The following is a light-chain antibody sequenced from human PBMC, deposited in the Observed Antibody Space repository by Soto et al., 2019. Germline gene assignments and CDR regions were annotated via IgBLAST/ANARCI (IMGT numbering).Light chain of an antibody. V-gene: IGKV3-20*01. CDR3: QQSYSSPLYT. CDR2: GAS. Sequence: EIVLTQSPGTLSLSPGERATLSCRASQTVSSSQLAWYQQKPGQAPRLLIFGASSRATDIPDRFSGSGSGTDFTLTISRLEPEDFATYFCQQSYSSPLYTFGQGTKLEI. J-gene: IGKJ2*01. CDR1: QTVSSSQ.